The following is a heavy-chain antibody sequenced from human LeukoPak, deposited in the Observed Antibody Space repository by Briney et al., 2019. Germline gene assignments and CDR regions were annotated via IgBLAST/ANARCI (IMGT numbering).Heavy chain of an antibody. D-gene: IGHD3-9*01. CDR1: GFTLSSYA. J-gene: IGHJ6*02. V-gene: IGHV3-23*01. CDR3: GKGCDILDGLYFYGIDV. CDR2: ISGSGGST. Sequence: PGGSLRLSCAASGFTLSSYAMSWVRQAPGKGLEWVSSISGSGGSTYYADSVKGRFTISRANTKNTLYLQMNSPGAEDTAVYYWGKGCDILDGLYFYGIDVWGQGTTGTVS.